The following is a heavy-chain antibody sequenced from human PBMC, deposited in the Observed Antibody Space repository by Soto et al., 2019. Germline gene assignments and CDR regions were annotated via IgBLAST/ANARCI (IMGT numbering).Heavy chain of an antibody. CDR2: INHSGST. J-gene: IGHJ6*03. Sequence: SETLSLTCAVYCGSFSGYYWSWIRQPPGKGLEWIGEINHSGSTNYNPSLKSRVTISVDTSKNQFSLKLSSVTAADTAVYYCARDPAKTYYDFWSGYPRLNYMDVWGKGTTVTVSS. D-gene: IGHD3-3*01. CDR1: CGSFSGYY. V-gene: IGHV4-34*01. CDR3: ARDPAKTYYDFWSGYPRLNYMDV.